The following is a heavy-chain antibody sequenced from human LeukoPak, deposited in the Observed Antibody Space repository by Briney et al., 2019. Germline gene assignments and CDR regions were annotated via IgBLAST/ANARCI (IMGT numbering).Heavy chain of an antibody. J-gene: IGHJ4*02. D-gene: IGHD2-2*01. CDR3: ARGSGIVVVPAASNYFDY. CDR2: IYYSGSA. Sequence: PSETLSLTCTVSGGSISSYYWSWIRQPPGKGLEWIGYIYYSGSANYNPSLKGRVTISVDTSKNQFSLKLSSVTAADTAVYYCARGSGIVVVPAASNYFDYWGQGTLVTVSS. CDR1: GGSISSYY. V-gene: IGHV4-59*12.